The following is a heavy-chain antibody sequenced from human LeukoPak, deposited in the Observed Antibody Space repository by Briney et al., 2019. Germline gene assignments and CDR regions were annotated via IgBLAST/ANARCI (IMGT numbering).Heavy chain of an antibody. Sequence: ASVKVSCKASGYTFTSYYMHWVRQAPGQGLEWMGLINPTGGSTGYAQKFQGRVTMTRDMSTSTDYMELSSLRSEDTAICYCARDNSVGDIAWWFDPWGQGTLVTVSS. CDR1: GYTFTSYY. J-gene: IGHJ5*02. D-gene: IGHD3-16*02. CDR3: ARDNSVGDIAWWFDP. V-gene: IGHV1-46*01. CDR2: INPTGGST.